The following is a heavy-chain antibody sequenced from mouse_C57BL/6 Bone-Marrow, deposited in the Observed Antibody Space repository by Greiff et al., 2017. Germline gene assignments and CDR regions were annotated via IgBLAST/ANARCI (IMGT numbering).Heavy chain of an antibody. CDR3: ARERIYYWYVDV. V-gene: IGHV1-59*01. Sequence: QVQLQQPGAELVRPGTSVKLSCKASGYTFTSYWMHWVKQRPGQGLEWIGVIDPSDSYTNYNQKFKGKATLTVDTSSSTAYMQLSSLTSEDSAVYYGARERIYYWYVDVWGTGTTVTVSS. CDR1: GYTFTSYW. CDR2: IDPSDSYT. J-gene: IGHJ1*03. D-gene: IGHD1-1*01.